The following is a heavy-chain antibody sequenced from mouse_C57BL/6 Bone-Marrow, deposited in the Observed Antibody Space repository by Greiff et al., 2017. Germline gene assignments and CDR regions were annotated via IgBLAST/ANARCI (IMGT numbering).Heavy chain of an antibody. V-gene: IGHV5-6*01. CDR2: ISSGGSYT. D-gene: IGHD2-5*01. J-gene: IGHJ4*01. CDR1: GFTFSSYG. Sequence: EVQLVESGGDLVKPGGSLKLSCAASGFTFSSYGMSWVRQTPDKRLEWVATISSGGSYTYYPDSVKGRFTISRDHAKNTLYLQMSSLKSEDPAMYYCARSYYSNYEDAMDYWGQGTSVTVSS. CDR3: ARSYYSNYEDAMDY.